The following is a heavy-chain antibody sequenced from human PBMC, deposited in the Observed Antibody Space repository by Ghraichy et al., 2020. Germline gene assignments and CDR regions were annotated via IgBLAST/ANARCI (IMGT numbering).Heavy chain of an antibody. J-gene: IGHJ4*02. D-gene: IGHD2-15*01. Sequence: GSLRLSCAASGFTFSSYAMSWVRQAPGKGLEWVSAISGSGGSTSYADSVKGRFTISRDNSKNTLYLQMNSLRAEDTAVYYCAKTSVVVVVAATPLNWGQGTLVTVSS. V-gene: IGHV3-23*01. CDR3: AKTSVVVVVAATPLN. CDR1: GFTFSSYA. CDR2: ISGSGGST.